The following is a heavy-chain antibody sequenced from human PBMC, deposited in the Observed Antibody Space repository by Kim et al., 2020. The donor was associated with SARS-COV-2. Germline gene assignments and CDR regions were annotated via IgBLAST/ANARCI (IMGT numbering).Heavy chain of an antibody. J-gene: IGHJ4*02. D-gene: IGHD3-10*01. CDR2: ISGSGGST. V-gene: IGHV3-23*01. CDR1: GFTFSIYA. Sequence: GGSLRLSCAASGFTFSIYAMSWVRQAPGKGLEWVSAISGSGGSTYADSVKGRFTISRDNSKNTLYLQMNSLRAEDTAVYYCAKTFMVRGRSPYYFDYWGQGPLVTVSS. CDR3: AKTFMVRGRSPYYFDY.